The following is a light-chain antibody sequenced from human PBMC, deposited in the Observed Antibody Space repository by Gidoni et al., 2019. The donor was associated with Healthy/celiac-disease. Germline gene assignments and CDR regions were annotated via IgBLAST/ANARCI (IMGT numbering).Light chain of an antibody. CDR3: QQSYSTPVT. CDR1: QSISSY. CDR2: AAS. J-gene: IGKJ1*01. V-gene: IGKV1-39*01. Sequence: DIQMTQSPSSLSASVGDRVTITCLASQSISSYLNWYQQKPGKAPKLLIYAASSLQSGVPSRFSGSGSVTDFTLTISSLQPEDFATYYCQQSYSTPVTFGQGTKVEIK.